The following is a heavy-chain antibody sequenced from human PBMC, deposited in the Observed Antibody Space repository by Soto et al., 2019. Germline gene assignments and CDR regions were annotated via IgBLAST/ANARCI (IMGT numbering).Heavy chain of an antibody. V-gene: IGHV3-21*01. CDR2: ISSSSSYI. CDR3: ARDLILLGPYYYYGMDV. Sequence: EVQLVESGGGLVKPGGSLRLSCAASGFTFSSYSMNWVRQAPGKGLEWVSSISSSSSYIYYADSVKGRFTISRDNAKNSLYLQMNSLRAEDTAVYYCARDLILLGPYYYYGMDVWGQGTTVTVSS. J-gene: IGHJ6*02. D-gene: IGHD3-10*01. CDR1: GFTFSSYS.